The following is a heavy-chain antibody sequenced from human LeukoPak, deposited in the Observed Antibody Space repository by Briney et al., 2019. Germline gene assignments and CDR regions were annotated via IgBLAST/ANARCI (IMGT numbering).Heavy chain of an antibody. CDR1: GGSISSYY. CDR2: VYTSGST. J-gene: IGHJ4*02. D-gene: IGHD3-22*01. V-gene: IGHV4-4*07. CDR3: ARYRSYYDSSGYWTVFDY. Sequence: SETLSLTCTVSGGSISSYYWSWIRQPAGKGLEWIGRVYTSGSTNYNPSLKSRVTMSVDTSKNQFFLKLSSVTAADTAVYYCARYRSYYDSSGYWTVFDYWGQGTLVTVSS.